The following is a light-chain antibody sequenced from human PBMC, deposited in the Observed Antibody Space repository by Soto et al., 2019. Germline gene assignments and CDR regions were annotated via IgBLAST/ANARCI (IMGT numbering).Light chain of an antibody. Sequence: EIGLTQSPGTLSLSPGERATLSCRASQSFNSIYLAWYQQKPGQASRLPIYGASSRATGIPDRFSGSGSGTDFTLTISRLEPEDFAVYYCHQYDSWTFGQGTKVDNK. V-gene: IGKV3-20*01. CDR3: HQYDSWT. CDR2: GAS. CDR1: QSFNSIY. J-gene: IGKJ1*01.